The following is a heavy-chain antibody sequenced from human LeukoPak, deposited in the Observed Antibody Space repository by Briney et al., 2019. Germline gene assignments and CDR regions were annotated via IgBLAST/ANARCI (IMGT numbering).Heavy chain of an antibody. CDR2: ISAGGGYT. J-gene: IGHJ6*02. Sequence: PGGSLRLSCAASGFTFSSYAMSWVRQAPGKGLEWASGISAGGGYTYYADSVEGRFTISRDNSKNTLYVEMNSLRAEDTALYYCARDQGSGDTSYYYYGMDVWGQGTTVTVSS. V-gene: IGHV3-23*01. CDR1: GFTFSSYA. CDR3: ARDQGSGDTSYYYYGMDV. D-gene: IGHD3-10*01.